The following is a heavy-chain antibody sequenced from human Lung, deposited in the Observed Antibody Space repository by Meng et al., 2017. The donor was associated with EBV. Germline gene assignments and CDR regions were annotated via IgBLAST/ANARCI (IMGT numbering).Heavy chain of an antibody. CDR3: ARVRDHLTYYYDSSGYYDY. J-gene: IGHJ4*02. Sequence: EVQLVESGGXLVKPGGSXRLSCAASGFTFSSCSRNWVRQAPGKGLEWVSSISSISSYIYYADSVKGRFTISRDNAKNSLYLQMNSLRAEDTAVYYCARVRDHLTYYYDSSGYYDYWGQGTLVTVSS. D-gene: IGHD3-22*01. V-gene: IGHV3-21*01. CDR1: GFTFSSCS. CDR2: ISSISSYI.